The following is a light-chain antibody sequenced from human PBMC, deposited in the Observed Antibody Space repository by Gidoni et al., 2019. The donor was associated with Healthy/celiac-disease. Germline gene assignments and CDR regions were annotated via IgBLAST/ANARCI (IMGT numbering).Light chain of an antibody. CDR3: QQLNSYPLT. V-gene: IGKV1-9*01. CDR2: AAA. J-gene: IGKJ5*01. Sequence: IQLTQSPSSLSASVGDRVTITCRASQGISSYLAWSQQKPGKAPKLLIYAAATLQTGVPSRFSGSGSGTDFTLTISSLQPEDFATYCCQQLNSYPLTFGHGTRLEIK. CDR1: QGISSY.